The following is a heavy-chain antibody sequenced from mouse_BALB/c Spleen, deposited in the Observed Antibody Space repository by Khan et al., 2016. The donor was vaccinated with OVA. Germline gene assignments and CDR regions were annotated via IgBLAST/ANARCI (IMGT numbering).Heavy chain of an antibody. Sequence: VQLQESGAELARPGASVKLSCKASGYTFTDYYINWVKQRTGQGLEWIGEISPGSGDTYYNERFTGKATLTADKSSSTAYMQLSSLTSEDSAVYFCARRNYFGYTFAYWGQGTLVTVSA. D-gene: IGHD1-2*01. CDR2: ISPGSGDT. CDR1: GYTFTDYY. V-gene: IGHV1-77*01. J-gene: IGHJ3*01. CDR3: ARRNYFGYTFAY.